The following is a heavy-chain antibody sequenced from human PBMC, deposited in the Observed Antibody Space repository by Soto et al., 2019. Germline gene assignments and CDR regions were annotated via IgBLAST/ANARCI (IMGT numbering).Heavy chain of an antibody. D-gene: IGHD6-6*01. J-gene: IGHJ4*02. Sequence: QVQLVESGGGVVQPGGSLRLSCAASGFTFSSYGMHWVRQAPGKGLEWVAVISYDGSNKYYADSVKGRFTISRDNSKKTLYLQMNSLRAEDTAVYYCAKVAEYSSSSGSDYWGQGTLVTVSS. V-gene: IGHV3-30*18. CDR1: GFTFSSYG. CDR3: AKVAEYSSSSGSDY. CDR2: ISYDGSNK.